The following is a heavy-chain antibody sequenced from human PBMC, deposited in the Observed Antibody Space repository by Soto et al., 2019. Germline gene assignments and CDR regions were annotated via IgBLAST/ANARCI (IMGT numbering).Heavy chain of an antibody. V-gene: IGHV4-34*01. CDR1: GGSFSGYY. J-gene: IGHJ4*02. CDR3: ARNAESGYSYGIDY. CDR2: INHSGST. Sequence: SETLSLTCAVYGGSFSGYYWSWIRQPPGKGLEWIGEINHSGSTNYNPSLKSRVTISVDTSKNQFSLKLSSVTAADTAVYYCARNAESGYSYGIDYWGQGTLVTVAS. D-gene: IGHD5-18*01.